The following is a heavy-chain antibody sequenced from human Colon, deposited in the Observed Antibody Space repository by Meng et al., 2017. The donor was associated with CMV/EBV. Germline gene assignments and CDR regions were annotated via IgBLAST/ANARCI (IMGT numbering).Heavy chain of an antibody. Sequence: LQEQGPGLVKPSETLSITCTVSGDSISGRSYYWGWIRQTPGKGLEWIASIYYTGNDYHNPSLKSRVTISIDTSNNPFSLRLTSVTAADTAVYYCARMALHWYFDLWGRGTLVTVSS. D-gene: IGHD5-24*01. V-gene: IGHV4-39*07. J-gene: IGHJ2*01. CDR2: IYYTGND. CDR3: ARMALHWYFDL. CDR1: GDSISGRSYY.